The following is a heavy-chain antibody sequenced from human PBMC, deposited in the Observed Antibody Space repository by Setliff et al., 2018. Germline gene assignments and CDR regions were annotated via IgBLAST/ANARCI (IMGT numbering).Heavy chain of an antibody. D-gene: IGHD6-25*01. CDR3: ARDRSGGRDY. Sequence: LRLSCAASGFTFSTYWMHWVRQAPGKGLVRVSRINSDGSTTSYADSVKGRFTISRDNTKNTLYLQMNSLRAEDTAVYYCARDRSGGRDYWGQGTLVTVSS. J-gene: IGHJ4*02. CDR2: INSDGSTT. CDR1: GFTFSTYW. V-gene: IGHV3-74*01.